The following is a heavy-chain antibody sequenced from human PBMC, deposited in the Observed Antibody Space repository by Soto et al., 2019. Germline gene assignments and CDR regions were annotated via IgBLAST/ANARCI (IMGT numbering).Heavy chain of an antibody. CDR3: AKDLSYYDSSGYFLDY. J-gene: IGHJ4*02. Sequence: GGSLRLSCAASGFTFSSYGMHWVRQAPGKGLEWVAVISYDGSNKYYADSVKGRFTISRDNSKNTLYLQMNSLRAEDTAVYYCAKDLSYYDSSGYFLDYWGQGSLVTVSS. CDR2: ISYDGSNK. CDR1: GFTFSSYG. D-gene: IGHD3-22*01. V-gene: IGHV3-30*18.